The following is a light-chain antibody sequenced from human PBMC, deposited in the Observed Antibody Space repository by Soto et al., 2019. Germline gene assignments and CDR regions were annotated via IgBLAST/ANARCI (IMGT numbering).Light chain of an antibody. CDR1: SSNIGAGYD. V-gene: IGLV1-40*01. J-gene: IGLJ2*01. CDR2: GSS. Sequence: QSVLTQPPSVSGAPGKRVTISCTGSSSNIGAGYDVHWYQQLPGTAPKLLIYGSSNRPSGVPDRFSGSKSATSASLAITGLQAEDEADYDCQSYDSGLSGPVIFGGGTKLTVL. CDR3: QSYDSGLSGPVI.